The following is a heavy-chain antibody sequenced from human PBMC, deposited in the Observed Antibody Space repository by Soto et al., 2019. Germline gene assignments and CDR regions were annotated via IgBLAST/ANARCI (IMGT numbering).Heavy chain of an antibody. CDR1: GGSISSGGYF. CDR3: ASGPDSYDISGYFEP. CDR2: MSYSGPN. Sequence: SETLSLTCTLSGGSISSGGYFWSWIRQRPGKGLEWIGYMSYSGPNHYNPSLKSRATISVDTPENQFFLKLSSVTAADTAVYFCASGPDSYDISGYFEPWGQGTRVTVSS. J-gene: IGHJ5*02. D-gene: IGHD3-22*01. V-gene: IGHV4-31*03.